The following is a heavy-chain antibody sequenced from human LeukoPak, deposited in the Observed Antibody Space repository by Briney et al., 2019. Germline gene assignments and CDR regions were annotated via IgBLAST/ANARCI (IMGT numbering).Heavy chain of an antibody. Sequence: GGSLRLSCTASGFTFGDYTMSWVRQAPGKGLEWVGFIRNKAYGGTTEYAASVKGRFTISRDDSKSIVYLQMSSLKTEDTAVYYCTRVFRYYYYYMDVWAKGTTVTVSS. CDR2: IRNKAYGGTT. V-gene: IGHV3-49*04. D-gene: IGHD2/OR15-2a*01. CDR1: GFTFGDYT. J-gene: IGHJ6*03. CDR3: TRVFRYYYYYMDV.